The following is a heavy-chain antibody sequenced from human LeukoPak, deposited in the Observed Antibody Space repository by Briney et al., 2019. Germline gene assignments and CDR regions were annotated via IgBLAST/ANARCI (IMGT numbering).Heavy chain of an antibody. CDR1: GFTFSNYA. J-gene: IGHJ3*02. CDR3: VRGVGSSTSCYVRAFDI. D-gene: IGHD2-2*01. V-gene: IGHV3-52*01. Sequence: PGGSLRLSCAASGFTFSNYAMHWVCQAPEKGLEWVADIKCDGSEKCYVDSVKGRLTISRDNAKNSLYLQVNSLRAEDMTVYYCVRGVGSSTSCYVRAFDIWGQGTMVTVSS. CDR2: IKCDGSEK.